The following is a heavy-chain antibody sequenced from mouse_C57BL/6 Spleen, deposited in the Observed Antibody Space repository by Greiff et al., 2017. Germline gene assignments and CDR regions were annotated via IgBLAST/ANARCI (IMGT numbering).Heavy chain of an antibody. J-gene: IGHJ4*01. CDR1: GYAFSSYW. D-gene: IGHD1-1*01. CDR2: IYPGDGDT. V-gene: IGHV1-80*01. Sequence: VHLVESGAELVKPGASVKISCKASGYAFSSYWMNWVKQRPGKGLEWIGQIYPGDGDTNYNGKFKGKATLTADKSSSTAYMQVSSLNSEDSAVYYCARSGTTVGATMDAMDYWGQGTAGTVSA. CDR3: ARSGTTVGATMDAMDY.